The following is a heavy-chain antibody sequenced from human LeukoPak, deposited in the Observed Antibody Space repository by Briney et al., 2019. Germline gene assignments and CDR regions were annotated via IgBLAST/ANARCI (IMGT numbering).Heavy chain of an antibody. CDR1: GGTFSSYA. V-gene: IGHV1-69*01. Sequence: GSSVKVSCKASGGTFSSYATSWVRQAPGQGLEWMGGIIPIFGTANYAQKFQGRVTITADEFTSTAYMELSSLRSEDTAVYYCAMESMVRGVIKGLGYYYYYGMDVWGQGTTVTVSS. CDR3: AMESMVRGVIKGLGYYYYYGMDV. D-gene: IGHD3-10*01. CDR2: IIPIFGTA. J-gene: IGHJ6*02.